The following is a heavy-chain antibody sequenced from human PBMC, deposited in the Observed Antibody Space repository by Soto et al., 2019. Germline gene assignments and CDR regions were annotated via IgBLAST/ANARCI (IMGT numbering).Heavy chain of an antibody. J-gene: IGHJ6*02. Sequence: GGSLRLSCAASGFIFSGSAIHWVRQASGKGREGVGRIRSRANNFATSSAASVKGRFTFSRDDSKNTAYLQMNTLKHEDTAVYYCARGQGAAIGDYYYHGMDVWGQGTTVTVSS. D-gene: IGHD2-2*02. CDR1: GFIFSGSA. CDR3: ARGQGAAIGDYYYHGMDV. CDR2: IRSRANNFAT. V-gene: IGHV3-73*01.